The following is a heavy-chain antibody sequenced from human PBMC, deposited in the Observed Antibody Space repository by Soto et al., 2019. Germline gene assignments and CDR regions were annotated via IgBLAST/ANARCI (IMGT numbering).Heavy chain of an antibody. CDR3: ARDYDDSGYDY. Sequence: EVQLVESGGGLIQPGRSLRLSCAASGLTVSSNYMSWVRQAPGKGLEWVSIIYSGGSTYYADSVKGRFTISRDNSKNTLYLQMNSLRAEDTAVYYCARDYDDSGYDYWGQGTLVTVSS. CDR2: IYSGGST. D-gene: IGHD3-22*01. J-gene: IGHJ4*02. V-gene: IGHV3-53*01. CDR1: GLTVSSNY.